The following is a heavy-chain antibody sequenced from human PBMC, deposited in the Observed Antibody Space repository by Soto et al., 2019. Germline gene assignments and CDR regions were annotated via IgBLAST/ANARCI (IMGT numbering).Heavy chain of an antibody. J-gene: IGHJ4*02. CDR1: GYTFTSYG. CDR3: ARDSPCIAVAGPRGFDY. V-gene: IGHV1-18*01. D-gene: IGHD6-19*01. Sequence: QVQLVQSGAEVKKPGASVKVSCKASGYTFTSYGISWVRQAPGQGLEWMGWISAYNGNTNYAQKLQGRVTMTTDTSTSTAYMELRSLISDDTAVYYCARDSPCIAVAGPRGFDYWGQGTLVTVSS. CDR2: ISAYNGNT.